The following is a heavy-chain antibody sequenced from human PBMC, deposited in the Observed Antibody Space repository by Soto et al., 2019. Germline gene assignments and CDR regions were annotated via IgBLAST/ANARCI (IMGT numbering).Heavy chain of an antibody. CDR1: GDSVSSGCYY. D-gene: IGHD3-16*01. CDR3: ARIPVDTYMIYWSDP. J-gene: IGHJ5*02. V-gene: IGHV4-61*01. CDR2: VYFSGST. Sequence: PSATLSLTGRVSGDSVSSGCYYLSWIRPPPGKGLEWIGHVYFSGSTNYIPSLKSRLTMSVDTAKNQFSLKLNSVTAADTAVYYCARIPVDTYMIYWSDPWGQGTQVTVSS.